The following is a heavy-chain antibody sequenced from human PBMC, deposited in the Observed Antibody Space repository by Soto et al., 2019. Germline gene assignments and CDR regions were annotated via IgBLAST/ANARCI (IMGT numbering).Heavy chain of an antibody. D-gene: IGHD3-9*01. V-gene: IGHV4-30-4*01. CDR3: ARQFRRYFDWSHPYYFDY. J-gene: IGHJ4*02. CDR2: IYYSGST. CDR1: GGSISSGDYY. Sequence: SETLSLTCTVSGGSISSGDYYWSWIRQPPGKGLEWIGYIYYSGSTYYNPSLKSRVTISVDTSKNQFSLKLSSVTAADTAVYYCARQFRRYFDWSHPYYFDYWGQGTLVTVSS.